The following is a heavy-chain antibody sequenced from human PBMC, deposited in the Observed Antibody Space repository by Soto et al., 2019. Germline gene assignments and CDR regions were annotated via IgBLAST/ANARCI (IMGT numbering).Heavy chain of an antibody. CDR3: ARGRMDIAAAGTGGMDV. V-gene: IGHV1-8*01. D-gene: IGHD6-13*01. CDR2: MNPNSGNT. CDR1: GYTFTSYD. Sequence: ASAKVSCKASGYTFTSYDINWVRQATGQGLEWMGWMNPNSGNTGYAQKFQGRVTMTRNTSISTAYMELSSLRSEDTAVYYCARGRMDIAAAGTGGMDVWGQGTTVTVSS. J-gene: IGHJ6*02.